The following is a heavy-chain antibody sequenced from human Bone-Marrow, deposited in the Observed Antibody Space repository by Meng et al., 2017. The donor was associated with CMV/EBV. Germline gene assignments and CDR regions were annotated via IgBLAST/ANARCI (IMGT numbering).Heavy chain of an antibody. CDR2: INPHNGAT. D-gene: IGHD6-13*01. CDR3: ARLGPPYSSSWYHSPPDY. J-gene: IGHJ4*02. CDR1: GYTFTGYY. V-gene: IGHV1-2*02. Sequence: ASVKVSCKASGYTFTGYYMHWVRQAPGQGLEWMGWINPHNGATYYVQKFQGGVTLTRDTSVSTAYLQWSSLKASDTAMYYCARLGPPYSSSWYHSPPDYWGQGTLVTVSS.